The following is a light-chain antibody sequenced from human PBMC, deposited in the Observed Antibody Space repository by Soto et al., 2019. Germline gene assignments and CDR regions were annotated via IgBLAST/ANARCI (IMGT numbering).Light chain of an antibody. V-gene: IGKV4-1*01. CDR2: WAS. CDR1: QSVLYSSNNKNY. Sequence: DIVMTQSPDSLAVSLGERANINCKSSQSVLYSSNNKNYLAWYQQKPGQPPKLLIYWASTRESGVPDRFSGSGSGTDFTLTISSLQAEDVAVYYCQKYYSTPDLTFGGGTKVEIK. CDR3: QKYYSTPDLT. J-gene: IGKJ4*02.